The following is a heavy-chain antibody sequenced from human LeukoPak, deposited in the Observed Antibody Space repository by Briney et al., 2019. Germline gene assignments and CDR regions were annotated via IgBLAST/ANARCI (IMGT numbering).Heavy chain of an antibody. CDR1: GYKFTNYW. J-gene: IGHJ4*02. CDR2: IYPRDSDT. V-gene: IGHV5-51*01. CDR3: ARLLAGPYYINF. Sequence: GESLKISCKGSGYKFTNYWIAWVRQMPGQGLEWLGIIYPRDSDTRYSPSFQGQVSISVDTSIDTAYLQWSSVKASDTAMYYCARLLAGPYYINFWGQGTLVTVSS.